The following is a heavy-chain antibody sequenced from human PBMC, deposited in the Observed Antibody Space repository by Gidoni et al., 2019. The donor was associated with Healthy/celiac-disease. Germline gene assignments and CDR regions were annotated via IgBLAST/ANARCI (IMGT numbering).Heavy chain of an antibody. D-gene: IGHD3-3*01. CDR3: ARPNYDFWSAPTPSGWFDP. CDR2: INPSVGST. Sequence: QVQLVQSGAEVKKPGASVKVSCQASGYTFTSYYMHWVRQAPGQGLEWMGIINPSVGSTSYAQKFQGRGTMTRDTATSTVYMELSSLRSEDTAVYYCARPNYDFWSAPTPSGWFDPWGQGTLVTVSS. CDR1: GYTFTSYY. V-gene: IGHV1-46*01. J-gene: IGHJ5*02.